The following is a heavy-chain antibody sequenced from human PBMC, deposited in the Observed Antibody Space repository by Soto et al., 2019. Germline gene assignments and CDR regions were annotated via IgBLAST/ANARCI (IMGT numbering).Heavy chain of an antibody. D-gene: IGHD3-22*01. CDR1: GGSISSGGYY. J-gene: IGHJ6*02. CDR3: ARTGGSSGYYYAYYYYGMDV. Sequence: SETLSLTCTVSGGSISSGGYYWSWIRQHPGKGLEWIGYIYYSGSTYYNPSLKSRVTISVDTSKNQFSLKLSSVTAADTAVYYCARTGGSSGYYYAYYYYGMDVWGQGTTVTVSS. CDR2: IYYSGST. V-gene: IGHV4-31*03.